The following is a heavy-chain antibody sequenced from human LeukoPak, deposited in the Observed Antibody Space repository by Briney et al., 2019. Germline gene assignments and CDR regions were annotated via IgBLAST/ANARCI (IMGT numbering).Heavy chain of an antibody. D-gene: IGHD3-10*01. CDR2: IIPILGIA. CDR1: GGTFSSYA. J-gene: IGHJ5*02. V-gene: IGHV1-69*10. CDR3: ARLSATYGSGSYYEVDFSA. Sequence: SVKVSCKASGGTFSSYAISWVRQAPGQGLEWMGGIIPILGIANYAQKFQGRVTITADKSTSTAYMELSSLRSEDTAVYYCARLSATYGSGSYYEVDFSAWGQGTLVTVSS.